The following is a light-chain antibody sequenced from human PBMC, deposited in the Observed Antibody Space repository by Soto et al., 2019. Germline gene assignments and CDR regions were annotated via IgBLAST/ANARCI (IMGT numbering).Light chain of an antibody. CDR1: QSVRSY. Sequence: EIVLTQSPATLSLSPGERATLSCRASQSVRSYLAWYQQKPGQAPRLLIYDASNRATGIPARFSGSGSGTDFTLTISRLAPEDFAVYYCQHRSYWPLTFGGGTKVEIK. CDR3: QHRSYWPLT. V-gene: IGKV3-11*01. CDR2: DAS. J-gene: IGKJ4*01.